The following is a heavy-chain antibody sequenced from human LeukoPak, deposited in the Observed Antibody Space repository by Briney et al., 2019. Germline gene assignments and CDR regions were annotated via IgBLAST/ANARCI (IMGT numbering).Heavy chain of an antibody. CDR1: GGSISSSSYY. J-gene: IGHJ4*02. V-gene: IGHV4-39*07. CDR3: ARRPITYYYDSSGYYYDY. Sequence: SETLSLTCTVSGGSISSSSYYRGWIRQPPGKGLEWIGEIYHSGSTNYNPSLKSRVTISVDKSKNQFSLKLSSVTAADTAVYYCARRPITYYYDSSGYYYDYWGQGTLVTVSS. D-gene: IGHD3-22*01. CDR2: IYHSGST.